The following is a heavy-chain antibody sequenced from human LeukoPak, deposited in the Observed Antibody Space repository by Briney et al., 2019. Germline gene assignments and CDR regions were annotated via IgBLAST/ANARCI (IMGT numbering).Heavy chain of an antibody. J-gene: IGHJ4*02. CDR3: ARDIFVGYSGSYLGSNY. Sequence: GSLRLSCAAPGFTVSTYYMSWVRQAPGKGLEWVSVIYSGGNTYYADSVKGRFTISRDNSKNTLYLQMNSLRAEDTAVYYCARDIFVGYSGSYLGSNYWGQGTLVTVSS. CDR2: IYSGGNT. CDR1: GFTVSTYY. D-gene: IGHD1-26*01. V-gene: IGHV3-66*01.